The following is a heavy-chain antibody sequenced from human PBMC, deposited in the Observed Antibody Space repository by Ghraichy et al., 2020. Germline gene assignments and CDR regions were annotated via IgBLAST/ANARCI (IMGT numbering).Heavy chain of an antibody. CDR3: ARDLYYYGSGSYFYFDY. CDR2: VSYDGTNK. V-gene: IGHV3-30*04. J-gene: IGHJ4*02. D-gene: IGHD3-10*01. Sequence: WGSLRLSCAASGFTFSNYAMHWVRQAPGKGLEWVAVVSYDGTNKYYADSVKGRFTISRDNSKNTLYLQMNSLRAEDTAVYYCARDLYYYGSGSYFYFDYWGQGTLVTVSS. CDR1: GFTFSNYA.